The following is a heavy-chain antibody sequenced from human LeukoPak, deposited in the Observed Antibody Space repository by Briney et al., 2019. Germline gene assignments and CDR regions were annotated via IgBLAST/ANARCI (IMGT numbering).Heavy chain of an antibody. CDR2: ISGSGGST. V-gene: IGHV3-23*01. J-gene: IGHJ6*02. Sequence: GGSLRLSCAASGFTFSSYAMSWVRQAPGKGLEWVSAISGSGGSTYYADSVKGRFTISRDNSKNTLYLQMNSLRAEDTAVYYCAKGCSYCDFWSGYSAHYGMDVWGQGTTVTVSS. CDR1: GFTFSSYA. D-gene: IGHD3-3*01. CDR3: AKGCSYCDFWSGYSAHYGMDV.